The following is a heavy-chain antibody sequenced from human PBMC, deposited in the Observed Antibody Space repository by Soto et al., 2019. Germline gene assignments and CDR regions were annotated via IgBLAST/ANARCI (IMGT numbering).Heavy chain of an antibody. J-gene: IGHJ4*02. CDR1: GFTFRSHR. D-gene: IGHD4-17*01. Sequence: EVQWVESGGGLVQPGGSLRVSSAASGFTFRSHRIHWVRQAPGKGLEWVSRIDTDGGGTSYADSVKGRFTISTDNAENTVYLQMNGLRVEDTAVYYCATVFDVWGQGTLVTVSS. CDR2: IDTDGGGT. V-gene: IGHV3-74*01. CDR3: ATVFDV.